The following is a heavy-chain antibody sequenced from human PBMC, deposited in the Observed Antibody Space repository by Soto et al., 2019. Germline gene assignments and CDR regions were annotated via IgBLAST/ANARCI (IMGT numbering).Heavy chain of an antibody. CDR1: GFTFSSYW. V-gene: IGHV3-7*05. CDR3: ARQARMYNDYGDFDL. J-gene: IGHJ4*02. CDR2: IKQDGSEK. D-gene: IGHD4-17*01. Sequence: EVQLVESGGGLVQPGGSLRLSCAASGFTFSSYWMTWVRQAPGKGLEWVANIKQDGSEKYYVDSVKSRFTISRDNAKNSLYLPMNSLRAEDTAVYYCARQARMYNDYGDFDLWGQGTLVTVSS.